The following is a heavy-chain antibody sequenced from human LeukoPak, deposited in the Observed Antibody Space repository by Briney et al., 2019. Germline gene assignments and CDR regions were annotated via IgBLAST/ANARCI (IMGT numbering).Heavy chain of an antibody. V-gene: IGHV1-3*01. D-gene: IGHD1-20*01. Sequence: VASVNVSCKASGYTFTSYAMHWVRQAPGQRLEWMGWINAGNGNTKYSQKFQGRVTITRDTSASTAYMELSSLRSEDTAVYYCARLYNWNDSDYWGQGTLVTVSS. CDR3: ARLYNWNDSDY. J-gene: IGHJ4*02. CDR1: GYTFTSYA. CDR2: INAGNGNT.